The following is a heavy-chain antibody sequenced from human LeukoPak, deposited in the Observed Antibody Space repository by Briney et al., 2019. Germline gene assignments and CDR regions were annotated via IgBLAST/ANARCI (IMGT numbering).Heavy chain of an antibody. J-gene: IGHJ3*02. Sequence: SETLSLTCAVYGGSFSGYYWSWTRQPPGKGLEWIGEINHSGSTNYNPSLKGRVTISVDTSKNQFSLQLNSVTPEDTAVYYCARGGLISLANTPLGAFDIWGQGTMVSVSS. CDR1: GGSFSGYY. CDR3: ARGGLISLANTPLGAFDI. D-gene: IGHD3/OR15-3a*01. V-gene: IGHV4-34*01. CDR2: INHSGST.